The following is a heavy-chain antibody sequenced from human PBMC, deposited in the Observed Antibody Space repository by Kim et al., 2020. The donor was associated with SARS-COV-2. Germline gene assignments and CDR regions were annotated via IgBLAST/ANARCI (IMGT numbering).Heavy chain of an antibody. CDR3: ARVSGTIFPFDP. V-gene: IGHV4-59*01. CDR1: GGSISSYY. D-gene: IGHD3-3*01. J-gene: IGHJ5*02. Sequence: SETLSLTCTVSGGSISSYYWSWIRQPPGKGLEWIGYIYYSGSTNYNPSLKSRVTISVDTSKNQFSLKLSSVTAADTAVYYCARVSGTIFPFDPWGQGTLVTVSS. CDR2: IYYSGST.